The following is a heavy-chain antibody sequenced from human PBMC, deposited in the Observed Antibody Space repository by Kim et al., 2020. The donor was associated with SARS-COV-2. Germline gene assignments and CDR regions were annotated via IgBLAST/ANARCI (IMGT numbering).Heavy chain of an antibody. V-gene: IGHV1-69*01. D-gene: IGHD4-17*01. J-gene: IGHJ3*02. CDR3: ARGRRRGTVTYDAFDI. Sequence: KFQGRVTITADESTSTAYMELSSLRSEDTAVYYCARGRRRGTVTYDAFDIWGQGTMVTVSS.